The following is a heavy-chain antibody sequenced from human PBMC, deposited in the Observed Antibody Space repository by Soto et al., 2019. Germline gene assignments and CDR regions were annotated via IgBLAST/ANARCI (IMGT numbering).Heavy chain of an antibody. CDR2: ISATNTYI. D-gene: IGHD3-9*01. CDR3: ARVNSATGSMHFDH. Sequence: EVQLVESGGGMVKPGGSLRLTCAGSTFNFTHYTLSWVRQAPGKGLEWVSSISATNTYIFYADSVKGRCTISRYNAKKSVSRQMSSLRAEDTALYYCARVNSATGSMHFDHWGQGTLGTVSS. CDR1: TFNFTHYT. V-gene: IGHV3-21*01. J-gene: IGHJ4*02.